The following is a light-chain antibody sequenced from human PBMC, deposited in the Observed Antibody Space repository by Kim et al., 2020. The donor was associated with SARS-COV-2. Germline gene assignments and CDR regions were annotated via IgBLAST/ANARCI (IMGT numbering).Light chain of an antibody. CDR2: GKN. CDR3: NSRDSNDNVV. J-gene: IGLJ2*01. V-gene: IGLV3-19*01. Sequence: SSELTQDPAVSVALGQTVIITCQGDSLRSYYATWYQQKPGQAPILVIYGKNNRPSGIPDRFSGSSSGNTASLTITGTQAGDEADYYCNSRDSNDNVVFGGGTQLTVL. CDR1: SLRSYY.